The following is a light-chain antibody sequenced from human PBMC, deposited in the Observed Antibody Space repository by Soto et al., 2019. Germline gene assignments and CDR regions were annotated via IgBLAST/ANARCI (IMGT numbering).Light chain of an antibody. CDR1: SSDVGGYKY. CDR3: CSFAGSDTLVI. Sequence: QSALTQPRSVSGSPGQSVTISCTGTSSDVGGYKYVSWYQQHPGKAPKLMIYDVSKRPSGVPDRFSGSKSGNAASLTISGLQAEDEADYYCCSFAGSDTLVIFGGGTKLTVL. CDR2: DVS. J-gene: IGLJ2*01. V-gene: IGLV2-11*01.